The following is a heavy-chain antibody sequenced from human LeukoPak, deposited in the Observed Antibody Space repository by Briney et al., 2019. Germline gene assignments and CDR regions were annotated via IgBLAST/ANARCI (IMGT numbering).Heavy chain of an antibody. D-gene: IGHD3-10*01. CDR2: ISYDGSNK. CDR1: GFTFSSYV. V-gene: IGHV3-30*04. Sequence: PGGSLRLSCAASGFTFSSYVMHWVRQAPGKGLEWVAIISYDGSNKYYADSVKGRFTISRDNSKNTLYLQMNSLRAEDTAVYYCAKIGRVAYYGSGSSLWGQGTIVTVSS. CDR3: AKIGRVAYYGSGSSL. J-gene: IGHJ3*01.